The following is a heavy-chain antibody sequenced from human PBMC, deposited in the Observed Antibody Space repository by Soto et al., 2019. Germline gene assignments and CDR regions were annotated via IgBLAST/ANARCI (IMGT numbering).Heavy chain of an antibody. CDR2: INPSGGST. Sequence: ASVKVSCKASGYTFTSYYMHWVRQAPGQGLEWMGIINPSGGSTSYAQKFQGRVTMTRDTSTSTVYMELSSLRSEDTAVYYCARVLEPLGGPGAFDIWGQGTMVTVSS. V-gene: IGHV1-46*01. D-gene: IGHD6-25*01. J-gene: IGHJ3*02. CDR1: GYTFTSYY. CDR3: ARVLEPLGGPGAFDI.